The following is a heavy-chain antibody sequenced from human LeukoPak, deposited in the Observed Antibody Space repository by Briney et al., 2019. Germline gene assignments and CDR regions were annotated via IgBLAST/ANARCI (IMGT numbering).Heavy chain of an antibody. V-gene: IGHV3-30-3*01. J-gene: IGHJ5*02. CDR3: AKDKRGSSGWYDH. Sequence: GGSLRLSCAASGFTFNSYAVHWVRQAPGKGLEWVAVISYDGSINFYAASVKGRFTISRDNSKNTLYLQMNSLRDEDTAVYYCAKDKRGSSGWYDHWGQGTLVTVSS. CDR2: ISYDGSIN. CDR1: GFTFNSYA. D-gene: IGHD6-19*01.